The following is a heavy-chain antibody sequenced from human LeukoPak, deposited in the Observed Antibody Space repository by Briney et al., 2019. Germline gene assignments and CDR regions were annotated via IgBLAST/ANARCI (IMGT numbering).Heavy chain of an antibody. D-gene: IGHD5-12*01. CDR3: ARDEGTSGYDHLDY. J-gene: IGHJ4*01. V-gene: IGHV3-7*01. Sequence: GGSLRLSCAASGFTFSNYWLNWVRQAPGKGLEWVATINQYGGEKYYVDSVKGRFTISRDNAKDSLYLQMSSLRAEDTAVYYCARDEGTSGYDHLDYWGQGTLVTVSS. CDR1: GFTFSNYW. CDR2: INQYGGEK.